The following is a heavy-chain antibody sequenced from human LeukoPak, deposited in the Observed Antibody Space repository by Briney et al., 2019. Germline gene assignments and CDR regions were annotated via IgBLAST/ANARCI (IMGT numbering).Heavy chain of an antibody. CDR2: IYSGGTI. CDR3: ASSRVAAAGKDYRNFDY. V-gene: IGHV3-53*01. D-gene: IGHD6-13*01. J-gene: IGHJ4*02. CDR1: GVTVSSNY. Sequence: GGSLRLSCAASGVTVSSNYMSWVRQAPGKGLEWVSVIYSGGTIYYADSVKGRFTISRDNSKNTLYLQMNSLRAGDTALYYCASSRVAAAGKDYRNFDYWGQGTLVTVSS.